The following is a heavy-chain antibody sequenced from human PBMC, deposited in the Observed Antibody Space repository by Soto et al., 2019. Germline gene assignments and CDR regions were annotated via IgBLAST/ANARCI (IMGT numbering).Heavy chain of an antibody. CDR1: GFIFSSYA. CDR2: INVHGGST. CDR3: AKNYYFDN. Sequence: EVHLLESGGGLVQTGGSLRLSCAASGFIFSSYAMSWVRQAPGKGLEWVSSINVHGGSTNYADSVTSRFTMSRDDSKSMVFLQVDSLRAYDTAVYYCAKNYYFDNWGQGTLSIVSS. V-gene: IGHV3-23*01. J-gene: IGHJ4*02.